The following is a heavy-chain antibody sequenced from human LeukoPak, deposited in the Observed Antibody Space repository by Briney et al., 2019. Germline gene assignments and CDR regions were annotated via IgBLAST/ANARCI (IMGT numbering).Heavy chain of an antibody. D-gene: IGHD6-19*01. CDR1: GGSFSGYY. CDR3: ARGRAVAGPSRIKYYYYGMDV. V-gene: IGHV4-34*01. Sequence: SETLSLTCAVYGGSFSGYYWSWIRQPPGKGLEWIGEINHSGSTNYNPSLKSRVTISVDTSKNQFSLKLSSVTAADTAVYYCARGRAVAGPSRIKYYYYGMDVWGQGTTVIVSS. J-gene: IGHJ6*02. CDR2: INHSGST.